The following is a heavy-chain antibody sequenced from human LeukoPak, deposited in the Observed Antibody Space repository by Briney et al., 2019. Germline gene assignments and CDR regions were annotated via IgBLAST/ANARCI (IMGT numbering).Heavy chain of an antibody. Sequence: SETLSLTCTVSGGAISNYYWSWIRQPPGKGLEWIGYIYYSGSTNYNPSLKNRVTISLDTSTNQFSLKLNSVTTADTAVYYCARSVDTSMVGDYWGQGTLVTVSS. CDR3: ARSVDTSMVGDY. CDR1: GGAISNYY. V-gene: IGHV4-59*01. CDR2: IYYSGST. J-gene: IGHJ4*02. D-gene: IGHD5-18*01.